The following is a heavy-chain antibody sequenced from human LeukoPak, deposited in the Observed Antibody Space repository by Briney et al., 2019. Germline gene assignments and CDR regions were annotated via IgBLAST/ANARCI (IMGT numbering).Heavy chain of an antibody. V-gene: IGHV3-74*01. CDR1: GFTFSNYW. D-gene: IGHD2-15*01. CDR3: ACYGIAPPY. CDR2: INNDGSST. J-gene: IGHJ4*02. Sequence: GGSLRLSCAASGFTFSNYWMHWVRPAPGKGLVWVSHINNDGSSTSYADSVKGRFTISRDNPKNTLYLQMNSLRTEDTAVYYCACYGIAPPYWGQGTLVTVSS.